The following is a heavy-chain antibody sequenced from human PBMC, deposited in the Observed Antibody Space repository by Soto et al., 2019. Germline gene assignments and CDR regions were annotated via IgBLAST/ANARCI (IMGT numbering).Heavy chain of an antibody. CDR3: VQSRCGGDCLQSYSSHSYYGLDV. Sequence: SGPTLVNPTQTLTLTCTFSGFSLSTTGVGVGWIRQPPGKALEWLALIYWDDDKRYNPSLKSRLTITKDTSKNQVVLTMTNLDPVDTATYYCVQSRCGGDCLQSYSSHSYYGLDVWGQGTTVTVSS. CDR2: IYWDDDK. J-gene: IGHJ6*02. D-gene: IGHD2-21*01. V-gene: IGHV2-5*02. CDR1: GFSLSTTGVG.